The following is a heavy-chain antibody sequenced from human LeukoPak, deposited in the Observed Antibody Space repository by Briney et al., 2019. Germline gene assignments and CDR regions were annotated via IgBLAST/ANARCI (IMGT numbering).Heavy chain of an antibody. CDR3: ARVIVVVPAAMCWFDP. CDR1: GYSISSGYY. D-gene: IGHD2-2*01. CDR2: IYYSGST. J-gene: IGHJ5*02. Sequence: TLSLTCTVSGYSISSGYYWSWIRQHPGKGLEWIGYIYYSGSTYYNPSLKSRVTISVDTSKNQFSLKLSSVTAADTAVYYCARVIVVVPAAMCWFDPWGQGTLVTVSS. V-gene: IGHV4-31*03.